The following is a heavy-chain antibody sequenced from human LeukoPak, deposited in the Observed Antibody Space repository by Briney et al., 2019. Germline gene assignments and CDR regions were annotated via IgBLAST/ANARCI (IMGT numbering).Heavy chain of an antibody. V-gene: IGHV4-34*01. CDR1: GGSFSGYH. CDR3: ARGYSSSWYLRYYYMDV. J-gene: IGHJ6*03. D-gene: IGHD6-13*01. Sequence: SETLSLTCAVYGGSFSGYHWSWIRQPPGKGLEWIGEINHSGSTNYNPSLKSRVTISVDTSKNQFSLKLSSVTAADTAVYYCARGYSSSWYLRYYYMDVWGKGTTVTVSS. CDR2: INHSGST.